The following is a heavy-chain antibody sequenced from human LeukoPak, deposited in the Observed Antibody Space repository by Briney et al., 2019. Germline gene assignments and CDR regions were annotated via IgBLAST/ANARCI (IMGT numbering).Heavy chain of an antibody. Sequence: SETLSLTCTVSGGSISSYYWSWIRQPAGKGLEWIGRIYTSGSTNYNPSLKSRVTMSVDTSKNQFSLKLSSVTAADTAVYYCAIPYYYDSSGYYDYFDYWGQGTLVTVSS. J-gene: IGHJ4*02. CDR1: GGSISSYY. D-gene: IGHD3-22*01. CDR2: IYTSGST. CDR3: AIPYYYDSSGYYDYFDY. V-gene: IGHV4-4*07.